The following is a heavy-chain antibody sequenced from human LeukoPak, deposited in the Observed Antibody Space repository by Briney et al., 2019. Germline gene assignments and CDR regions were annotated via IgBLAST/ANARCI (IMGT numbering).Heavy chain of an antibody. CDR2: IYYSGST. Sequence: PSETLSLTCTVSGGSISSYYWSWIRQPPGKGLEWIGYIYYSGSTNYNPSLKSRVTISVDTSKNQFSLKLSSVTAADAAVYYCARDNSGYFTHFDYWGQGTLITVSS. J-gene: IGHJ4*02. V-gene: IGHV4-59*12. CDR3: ARDNSGYFTHFDY. D-gene: IGHD3-3*01. CDR1: GGSISSYY.